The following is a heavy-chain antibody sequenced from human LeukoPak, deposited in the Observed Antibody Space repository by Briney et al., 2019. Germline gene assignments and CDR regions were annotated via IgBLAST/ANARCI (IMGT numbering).Heavy chain of an antibody. CDR2: IYPGDSDT. D-gene: IGHD5-12*01. CDR1: GYSFPSYW. CDR3: ARRGYGGYDLAPFSAPGY. Sequence: GESLKISCKGSGYSFPSYWIAWVRQMPGKGLEWMGIIYPGDSDTRYSPSFQGQVTISADNSISTAYLQWSSLKASDTAMYYCARRGYGGYDLAPFSAPGYWGQGTLVTVSS. J-gene: IGHJ4*02. V-gene: IGHV5-51*01.